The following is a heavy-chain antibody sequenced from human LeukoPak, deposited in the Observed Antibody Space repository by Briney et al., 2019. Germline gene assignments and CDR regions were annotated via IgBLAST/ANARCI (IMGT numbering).Heavy chain of an antibody. Sequence: ASVKVSCKASGYTFTGYYMHWVRQAPGQGLEWMGWIKPNSGGTNYAQKLKGSVTMTRDTSISTAYMEMSRLRSDDTAVYYCARELRITMVRGVIISRFDPWGQGTLVTVSS. CDR1: GYTFTGYY. V-gene: IGHV1-2*02. CDR2: IKPNSGGT. CDR3: ARELRITMVRGVIISRFDP. J-gene: IGHJ5*02. D-gene: IGHD3-10*01.